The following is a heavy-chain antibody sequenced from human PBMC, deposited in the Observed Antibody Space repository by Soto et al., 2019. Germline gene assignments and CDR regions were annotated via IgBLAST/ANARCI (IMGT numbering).Heavy chain of an antibody. J-gene: IGHJ4*02. CDR3: AREGDDFGGGDY. V-gene: IGHV1-69*12. CDR2: IIPIFVTA. D-gene: IGHD4-17*01. Sequence: QVHLVQSGAEVKKPGSSVKVSCQASGGTFNNYAMNWIRQAPGQGLEWMGAIIPIFVTANYAQKFQGRVTITADESTTTTYMTLSSLRSEDTAMYYCAREGDDFGGGDYWGQGTLVTVSS. CDR1: GGTFNNYA.